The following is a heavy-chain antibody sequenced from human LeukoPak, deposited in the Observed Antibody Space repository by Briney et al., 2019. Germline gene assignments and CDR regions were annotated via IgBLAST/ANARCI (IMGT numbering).Heavy chain of an antibody. CDR2: IGSGGTYV. CDR3: ARGRSGYCGTTSCYTSAFDI. V-gene: IGHV3-21*01. D-gene: IGHD2-2*02. J-gene: IGHJ3*02. Sequence: GGSLRLSCAASGFTFSTYSMSWVRQAPGKGLEWVSSIGSGGTYVYYADSMKGRFTISRDNAKNSLYLQMYSLRAEDTAVYYCARGRSGYCGTTSCYTSAFDIWGQGTMVTVSS. CDR1: GFTFSTYS.